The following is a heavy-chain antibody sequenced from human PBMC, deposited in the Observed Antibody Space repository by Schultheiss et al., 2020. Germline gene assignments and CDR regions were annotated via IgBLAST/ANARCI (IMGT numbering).Heavy chain of an antibody. CDR1: GYTFTSYG. D-gene: IGHD4-11*01. CDR3: ARYNTTVISSVTNWFDT. CDR2: ISVYNGNT. Sequence: ASVKVSCKASGYTFTSYGISWVRQAPGQGLEWMGWISVYNGNTNYAQKLQGRVTMTTDTSTSTAYMELRSLRSDDTAVYYCARYNTTVISSVTNWFDTWGQGTLVTVSS. J-gene: IGHJ5*02. V-gene: IGHV1-18*04.